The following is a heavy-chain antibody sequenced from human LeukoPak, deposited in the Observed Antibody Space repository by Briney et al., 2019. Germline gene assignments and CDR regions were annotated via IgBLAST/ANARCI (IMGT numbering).Heavy chain of an antibody. CDR3: ARRDYAAWFDP. CDR1: GDSITSGGYY. V-gene: IGHV4-39*07. CDR2: VYYTGSI. Sequence: SETLSLTCSVSGDSITSGGYYWAWLRQPPAKGLGWIGSVYYTGSIKYNPSLKGRVSISRDMSKNQFSLNVNSVAATDTAVYYCARRDYAAWFDPWGQGTLVTVSS. D-gene: IGHD4/OR15-4a*01. J-gene: IGHJ5*02.